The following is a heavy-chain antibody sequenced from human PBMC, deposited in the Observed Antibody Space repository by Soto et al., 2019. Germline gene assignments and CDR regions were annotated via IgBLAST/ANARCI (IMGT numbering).Heavy chain of an antibody. Sequence: QVQLQESGPGLVKPSQTLSLTCTVSGGSISSGGYYWSWIRQHPGKGLEWIGYIYYSGSTYYNPSLKSRVTISVDTSKNQFSLKLGSVTAADTAVYYCARERNYDSSGYSYYYGMDVWGQGTTVTVSS. CDR1: GGSISSGGYY. D-gene: IGHD3-22*01. CDR3: ARERNYDSSGYSYYYGMDV. V-gene: IGHV4-31*03. J-gene: IGHJ6*02. CDR2: IYYSGST.